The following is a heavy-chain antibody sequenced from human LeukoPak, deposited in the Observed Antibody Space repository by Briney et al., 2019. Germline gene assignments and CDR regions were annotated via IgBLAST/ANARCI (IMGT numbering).Heavy chain of an antibody. CDR3: ARVGDYDYYYYGMDV. J-gene: IGHJ6*02. V-gene: IGHV3-33*08. D-gene: IGHD4-17*01. CDR1: GFTFSSYG. CDR2: IWYDGSNK. Sequence: PGGSLRLSCSASGFTFSSYGMHWVRQAPGKGLEWVAVIWYDGSNKYYADSVKGRFTISRDNSKNTLYLQMNSLRAEDTAVYYCARVGDYDYYYYGMDVWGQGTTVTVSS.